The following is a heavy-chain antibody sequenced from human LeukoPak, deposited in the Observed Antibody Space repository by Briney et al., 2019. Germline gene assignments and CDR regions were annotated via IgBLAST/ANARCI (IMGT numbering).Heavy chain of an antibody. J-gene: IGHJ4*02. V-gene: IGHV4-39*01. CDR2: IDDSGST. D-gene: IGHD6-19*01. CDR3: ARNVVSLNSNGFYYFDY. CDR1: GASISGSDYS. Sequence: PSETLSLTCSVSGASISGSDYSWAWIRQPPGKGLEWIGTIDDSGSTYYNPSLKSRLTMSVDTSKNQFSLNLNSVNAVDTALYYCARNVVSLNSNGFYYFDYWGQGSLLIVSS.